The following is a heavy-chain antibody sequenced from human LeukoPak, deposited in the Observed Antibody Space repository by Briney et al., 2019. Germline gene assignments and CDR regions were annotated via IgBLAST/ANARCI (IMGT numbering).Heavy chain of an antibody. CDR3: ARGPLGSGRSPYYYYMDV. CDR1: GGSISSYY. CDR2: IYTSGST. D-gene: IGHD6-19*01. V-gene: IGHV4-4*07. J-gene: IGHJ6*03. Sequence: SETLSLTCTVSGGSISSYYWSWIRQPAGKGLEWIGRIYTSGSTNYNPSLKSRVTISVDTSKNQFSLKLSSVTAADTAVYYCARGPLGSGRSPYYYYMDVWGKGTTVTVSS.